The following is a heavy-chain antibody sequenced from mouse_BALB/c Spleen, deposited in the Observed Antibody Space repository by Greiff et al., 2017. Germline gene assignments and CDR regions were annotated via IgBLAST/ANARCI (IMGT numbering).Heavy chain of an antibody. CDR1: GYSITSDYA. D-gene: IGHD2-14*01. Sequence: EVQLVESGPGLVKPSQSLSLTCTVTGYSITSDYAWNWIRQFPGNKLEWMGYISYSGSTSYNPSLKSRISITRDTSKNQFFLQLNSVTTEDTATYYCATYYRYLYYFDYWGQGTTLTVSS. V-gene: IGHV3-2*02. J-gene: IGHJ2*01. CDR2: ISYSGST. CDR3: ATYYRYLYYFDY.